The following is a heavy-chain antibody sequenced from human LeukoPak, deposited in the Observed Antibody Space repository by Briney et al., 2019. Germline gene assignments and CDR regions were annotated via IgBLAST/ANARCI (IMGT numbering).Heavy chain of an antibody. Sequence: TSETLSLTCTVSGDSIDSHYWSWIRQPPGKGLEWIGYIFYVGSTNYNPSLKSRVTISVDTSKNQFSLKLNSVTAADTAVYYCARDYYDSRGEAFDIWGQGTMVTVSS. D-gene: IGHD3-22*01. CDR1: GDSIDSHY. CDR3: ARDYYDSRGEAFDI. V-gene: IGHV4-59*11. J-gene: IGHJ3*02. CDR2: IFYVGST.